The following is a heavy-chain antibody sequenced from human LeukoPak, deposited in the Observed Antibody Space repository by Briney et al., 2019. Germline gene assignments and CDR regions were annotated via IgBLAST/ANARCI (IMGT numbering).Heavy chain of an antibody. CDR3: ARDRGIAVAGEWDY. V-gene: IGHV1-18*01. J-gene: IGHJ4*02. Sequence: ASVKVSCKASGYTFTSYGISWVRQAPGQGLGWMGWISAYNGYTNYAQKFQGRVTMTIDTSTSTAYMDLTSLRADDTAFYYCARDRGIAVAGEWDYWGQGTLVTVSS. CDR2: ISAYNGYT. D-gene: IGHD6-19*01. CDR1: GYTFTSYG.